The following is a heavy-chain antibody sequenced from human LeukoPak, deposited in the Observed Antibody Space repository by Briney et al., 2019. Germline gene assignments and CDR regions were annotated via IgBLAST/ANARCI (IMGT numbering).Heavy chain of an antibody. CDR1: GGSISSYY. CDR3: ARGRKAFGESPVRY. D-gene: IGHD3-10*01. Sequence: SGTLSLTCTVSGGSISSYYWSWIRQPPGKGLEWIGYIYYSGSTNYNPSLKSRVTISVDTSKNQFSLKLSSVTAADTAVYYCARGRKAFGESPVRYWGQGTLVTVSS. V-gene: IGHV4-59*12. J-gene: IGHJ4*02. CDR2: IYYSGST.